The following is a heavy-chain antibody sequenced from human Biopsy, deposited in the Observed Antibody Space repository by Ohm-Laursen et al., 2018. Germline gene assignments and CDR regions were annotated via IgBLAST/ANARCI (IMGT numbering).Heavy chain of an antibody. J-gene: IGHJ1*01. CDR1: RGTFSNYG. Sequence: KISCNAPRGTFSNYGVNWVRQAPGPGLEWLGGNISILGTGNYAQKFQDRVTVAADTSTSTATMELRRLRSDDMAVYYCATKLTGYFHHWGQGTLVIVSS. D-gene: IGHD3-9*01. CDR2: NISILGTG. CDR3: ATKLTGYFHH. V-gene: IGHV1-69*06.